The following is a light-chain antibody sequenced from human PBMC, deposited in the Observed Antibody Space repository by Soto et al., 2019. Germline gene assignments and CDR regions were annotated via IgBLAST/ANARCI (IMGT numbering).Light chain of an antibody. CDR1: SSXXWSYNL. J-gene: IGLJ1*01. V-gene: IGLV2-23*02. CDR3: CSYAGSSTSYV. Sequence: QSVLTQPASVSGSPGQSITISXXXXSSXXWSYNLVSWYQQHPGKAPKLMIYEVSKRPSGVSNRFSGSKSGNTASLTISGLQAEDEADYYCCSYAGSSTSYVFGTGTKVTV. CDR2: EVS.